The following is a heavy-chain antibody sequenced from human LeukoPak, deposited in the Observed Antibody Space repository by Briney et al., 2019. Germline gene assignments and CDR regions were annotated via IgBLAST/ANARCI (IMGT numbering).Heavy chain of an antibody. CDR3: ARDATVTAEYFDY. J-gene: IGHJ4*02. D-gene: IGHD4-17*01. V-gene: IGHV4-61*02. CDR1: GGSISSGSYY. CDR2: IYTSGST. Sequence: PSETLSLTCTVSGGSISSGSYYWSWIRQPAGKGLEWIGRIYTSGSTNYNPSLKSRVTISVDTSKNQFSLKLSSVTAADTAVYYCARDATVTAEYFDYWGQGTLVTVSS.